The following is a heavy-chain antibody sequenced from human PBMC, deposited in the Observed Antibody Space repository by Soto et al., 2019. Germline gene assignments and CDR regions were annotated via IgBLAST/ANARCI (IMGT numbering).Heavy chain of an antibody. Sequence: PGGSLRLSCAASGFTFSSYGMHWVRQAPGKGLEWVAVIWYDGSNKYYADSVKGRFTISRDNSKNTLYLQMNSLRAEDTAVYYCAREKGGPGYFDYWGQGTLVTVSS. CDR2: IWYDGSNK. D-gene: IGHD6-25*01. J-gene: IGHJ4*02. V-gene: IGHV3-33*01. CDR3: AREKGGPGYFDY. CDR1: GFTFSSYG.